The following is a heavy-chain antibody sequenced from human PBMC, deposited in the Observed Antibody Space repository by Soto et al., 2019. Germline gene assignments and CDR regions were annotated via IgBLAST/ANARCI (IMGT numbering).Heavy chain of an antibody. V-gene: IGHV4-34*01. Sequence: QVQLQQWGAGLLKPSETLSLTCAVYGGSFSGHYWSWIRQPPGKGLGWMGENNYSGRSSYNPTLKTPVTISVDTAENPFSLTLRSVTAADTAVYYCARGHLPGGNTFYFDYWDQGTLVTVSS. D-gene: IGHD2-15*01. CDR2: NNYSGRS. J-gene: IGHJ4*02. CDR1: GGSFSGHY. CDR3: ARGHLPGGNTFYFDY.